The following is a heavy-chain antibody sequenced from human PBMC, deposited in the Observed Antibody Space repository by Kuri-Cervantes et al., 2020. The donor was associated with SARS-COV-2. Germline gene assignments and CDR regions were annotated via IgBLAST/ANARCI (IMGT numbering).Heavy chain of an antibody. J-gene: IGHJ6*02. V-gene: IGHV1-18*04. CDR1: GYTFTGYY. Sequence: GGSLRLSCKASGYTFTGYYMHWVRQAPGQGLEWMGWISTYSGDTIYPQKIQGRVTMTTDTSTSTAYMDLRGLRSDDTAVYYCARDSATGTRWGDLNGMDVWGQGTTVTVSS. CDR3: ARDSATGTRWGDLNGMDV. CDR2: ISTYSGDT. D-gene: IGHD1-7*01.